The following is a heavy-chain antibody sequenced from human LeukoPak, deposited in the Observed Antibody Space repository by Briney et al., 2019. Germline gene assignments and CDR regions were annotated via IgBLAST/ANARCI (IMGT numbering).Heavy chain of an antibody. Sequence: SDSLSLTCNVSGDSISSDYWSWIRQTPGKGLKWIGFIFHSGTTDYNPSLQSRATISIDTSRKSFSLKLLSVTAADTAVYYCARHPSGEPFDYWGQGTLVTVSS. V-gene: IGHV4-59*08. CDR2: IFHSGTT. J-gene: IGHJ4*02. CDR1: GDSISSDY. D-gene: IGHD1-26*01. CDR3: ARHPSGEPFDY.